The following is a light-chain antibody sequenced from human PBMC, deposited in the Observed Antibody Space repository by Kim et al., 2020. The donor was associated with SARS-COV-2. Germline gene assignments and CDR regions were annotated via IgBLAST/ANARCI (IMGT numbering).Light chain of an antibody. CDR1: QSVLYSSNNKNY. Sequence: ATINCKSSQSVLYSSNNKNYLAWYQQKPGQPPKLLIYWASTRESGVPDRFSGSGSGTDFTLTISSLQDEDVAVYYCQQYYSTPRTFGQGTKVDIK. CDR2: WAS. V-gene: IGKV4-1*01. J-gene: IGKJ1*01. CDR3: QQYYSTPRT.